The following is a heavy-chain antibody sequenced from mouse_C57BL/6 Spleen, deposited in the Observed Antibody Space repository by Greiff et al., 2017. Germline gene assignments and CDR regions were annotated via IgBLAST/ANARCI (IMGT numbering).Heavy chain of an antibody. D-gene: IGHD1-1*01. J-gene: IGHJ2*01. Sequence: QVQLKQSGPELVKPGASVKISCKASGYAFSSSWMNWVKQRPGKGLEWIGRIYPGDGDTNYNGKFKGKATLTADKSSSTAYMQLSSLTSEDSAVYFCARYYYGSNYFDYWGQGTTLTVSS. CDR1: GYAFSSSW. V-gene: IGHV1-82*01. CDR3: ARYYYGSNYFDY. CDR2: IYPGDGDT.